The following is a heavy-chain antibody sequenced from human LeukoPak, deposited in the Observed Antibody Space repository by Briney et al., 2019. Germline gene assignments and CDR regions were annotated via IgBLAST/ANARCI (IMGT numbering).Heavy chain of an antibody. CDR2: MSYSGTT. Sequence: SETLSLTCSVSGGSISGYFWSWIRQPPGKGLEWIGYMSYSGTTDYSPSLKSRVTISVDTSKNQFSLKLSSVTAADTAVYYCARSGNYYDNSGRDAFDIWGQGTRVTVSS. V-gene: IGHV4-59*01. D-gene: IGHD3-22*01. J-gene: IGHJ3*02. CDR1: GGSISGYF. CDR3: ARSGNYYDNSGRDAFDI.